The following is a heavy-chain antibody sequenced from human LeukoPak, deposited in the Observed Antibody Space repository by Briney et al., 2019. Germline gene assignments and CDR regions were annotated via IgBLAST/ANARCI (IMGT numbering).Heavy chain of an antibody. J-gene: IGHJ5*02. D-gene: IGHD5-24*01. Sequence: SVKVSCKASGGTFSSYTISWVRQAPGQGLEWMGRIIPILGIANYAQKFRGRVTITADKSTSTAYMELSSLRSEDTAVYYCARDLDGYNLSWFDPWGQGTLDTVSS. CDR3: ARDLDGYNLSWFDP. CDR1: GGTFSSYT. V-gene: IGHV1-69*04. CDR2: IIPILGIA.